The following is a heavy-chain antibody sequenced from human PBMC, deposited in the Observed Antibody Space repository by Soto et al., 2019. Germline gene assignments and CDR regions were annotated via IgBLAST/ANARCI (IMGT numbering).Heavy chain of an antibody. CDR1: GGSITSYH. J-gene: IGHJ4*02. Sequence: SETLSLTCIVSGGSITSYHWSWIRQSPGKGLEWIGYTYSSGSTAYNPSLQSRVTISVDTSKNEFSLKLNSVTAADTAVYYCARGQTIRAFEYWGQGALVTVSS. CDR2: TYSSGST. V-gene: IGHV4-59*01. CDR3: ARGQTIRAFEY.